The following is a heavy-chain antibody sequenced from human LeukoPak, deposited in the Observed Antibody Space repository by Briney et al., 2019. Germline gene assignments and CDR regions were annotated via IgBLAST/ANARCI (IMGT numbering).Heavy chain of an antibody. V-gene: IGHV3-7*01. J-gene: IGHJ6*02. CDR1: GFTFSSYW. Sequence: GGSLRLSCAASGFTFSSYWMSWVRQAPGKGLEWVANKKQDGSEKYYVDSVKGRFTISRDNAKNSLYLQMNSLRAEDTAVYYCARDNLAGRGYYYGMDVWGQGTTVTVSS. CDR2: KKQDGSEK. CDR3: ARDNLAGRGYYYGMDV.